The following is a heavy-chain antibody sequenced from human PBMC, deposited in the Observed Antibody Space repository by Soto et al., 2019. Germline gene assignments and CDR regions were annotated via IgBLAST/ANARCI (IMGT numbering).Heavy chain of an antibody. CDR3: AKGGGFSFGTNDAFDI. J-gene: IGHJ3*02. V-gene: IGHV3-30*18. Sequence: PGGCMRLSCAASVYPFRNYGMHWVRQAPGKGLEWVAVMSDDGNNKYSAPSVEGRFIISRDNSKNTPYLQMNSLRPEDTAVYYCAKGGGFSFGTNDAFDIWGQGTMVTVSS. CDR1: VYPFRNYG. D-gene: IGHD3-3*01. CDR2: MSDDGNNK.